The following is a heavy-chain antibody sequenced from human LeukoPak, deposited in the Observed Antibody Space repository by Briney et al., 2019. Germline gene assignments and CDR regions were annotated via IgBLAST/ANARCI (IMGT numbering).Heavy chain of an antibody. CDR1: GYTFTSYG. CDR3: ARAEITIFGVVIKYYGMDV. Sequence: SVKVSCKASGYTFTSYGISWVRQAPGQGLEWMGGIIPIFGTANYAQKFQGRVTITADESTSTAYMELSSLRSEDTAVYYCARAEITIFGVVIKYYGMDVWGQGTTVTVSS. V-gene: IGHV1-69*13. CDR2: IIPIFGTA. D-gene: IGHD3-3*01. J-gene: IGHJ6*02.